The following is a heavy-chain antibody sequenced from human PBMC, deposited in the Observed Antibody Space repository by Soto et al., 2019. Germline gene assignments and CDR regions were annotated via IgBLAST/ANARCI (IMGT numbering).Heavy chain of an antibody. D-gene: IGHD3-22*01. Sequence: QVQLQQWGAGLLKPSETLSLTCVVYGGSFSGYYWSWIRQPPGKGLEWFGEVNHSGDIDYNPSLKSRVTISVDTSKNQFSLKLSSVTAADTAVYYCARRNGYYSGIDYWGQGTLVTVSS. V-gene: IGHV4-34*02. CDR1: GGSFSGYY. J-gene: IGHJ4*02. CDR3: ARRNGYYSGIDY. CDR2: VNHSGDI.